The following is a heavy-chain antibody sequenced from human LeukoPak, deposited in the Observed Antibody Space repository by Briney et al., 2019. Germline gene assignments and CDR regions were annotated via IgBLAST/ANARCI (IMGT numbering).Heavy chain of an antibody. J-gene: IGHJ4*02. V-gene: IGHV4-39*01. CDR1: GGSISSSSSY. Sequence: SETLSLTCTVSGGSISSSSSYWGWIRQPPGTGLEWIGSIYYSGSTYYNPSLKSRVTISVDTSKNQFSLKLSSVTAADTAVYYCARGIAAADYFDSWGQGTLVTVSS. CDR2: IYYSGST. D-gene: IGHD6-13*01. CDR3: ARGIAAADYFDS.